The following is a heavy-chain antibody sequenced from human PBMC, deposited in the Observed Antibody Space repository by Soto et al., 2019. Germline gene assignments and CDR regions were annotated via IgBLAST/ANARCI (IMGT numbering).Heavy chain of an antibody. CDR2: IWYDGSDK. V-gene: IGHV3-33*01. D-gene: IGHD1-1*01. CDR3: ARGGPNVSQFDY. J-gene: IGHJ4*02. CDR1: GFTFRNYG. Sequence: VQLVESGGGVVQPGKSVRLSCAASGFTFRNYGMHWVRQAPGKGLAWVAVIWYDGSDKYYVDSVKGRFTISRDNSKNTLYLRMNSLSAEDKAVYYCARGGPNVSQFDYWGQGTLVTVSS.